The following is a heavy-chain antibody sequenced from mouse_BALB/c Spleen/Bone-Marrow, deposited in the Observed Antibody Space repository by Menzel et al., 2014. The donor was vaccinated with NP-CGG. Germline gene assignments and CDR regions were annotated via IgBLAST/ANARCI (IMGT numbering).Heavy chain of an antibody. Sequence: VQLQQPGAELVKPGASVKLSCTPSGFNIKDTYMHWVKLRPEQGLEWIGRIVPANGNTEYAPKFQGKATITADTSSNTAYLQLSSLTSEDTAVYFCASYDYGYYFDYWGQGTTLTVSS. CDR1: GFNIKDTY. D-gene: IGHD2-4*01. V-gene: IGHV14-3*02. J-gene: IGHJ2*01. CDR2: IVPANGNT. CDR3: ASYDYGYYFDY.